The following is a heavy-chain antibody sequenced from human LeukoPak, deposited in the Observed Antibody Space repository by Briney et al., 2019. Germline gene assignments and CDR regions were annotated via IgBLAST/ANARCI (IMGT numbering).Heavy chain of an antibody. CDR3: ARGGPYVDTAMVLLDY. V-gene: IGHV3-30-3*01. CDR1: GFTFSSYA. Sequence: PGGSLRLSCAASGFTFSSYAMHWVRQAPGKGLEWVAVISYDGSNKYYADSVKGRFTISRDNSKNTLYLQMNSLRAEDTAVYYCARGGPYVDTAMVLLDYWGQGTLVTVSS. D-gene: IGHD5-18*01. J-gene: IGHJ4*02. CDR2: ISYDGSNK.